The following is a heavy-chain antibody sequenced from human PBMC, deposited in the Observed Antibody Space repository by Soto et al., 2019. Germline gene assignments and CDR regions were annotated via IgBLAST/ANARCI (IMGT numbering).Heavy chain of an antibody. CDR3: AKASGWFGEFDY. CDR2: ISGSGGST. Sequence: HPGGSLRLSCAASGFTFSSYAMSWVRQAPGKGLEWVSAISGSGGSTYYADSVKGRFTISRDNSKNTLYLQMSSLRAEDTAVYYCAKASGWFGEFDYWGQGTLVTVSS. V-gene: IGHV3-23*01. J-gene: IGHJ4*02. D-gene: IGHD3-10*01. CDR1: GFTFSSYA.